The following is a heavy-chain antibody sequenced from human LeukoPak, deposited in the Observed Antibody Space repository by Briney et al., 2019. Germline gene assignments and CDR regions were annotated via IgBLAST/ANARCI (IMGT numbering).Heavy chain of an antibody. J-gene: IGHJ5*02. D-gene: IGHD6-13*01. Sequence: SETLSFTCTVSGGSISSGGYYWSWIRQHPGKGLEWIGYIYYSGSTYYNPSLKSRVTISVDTSKNQFSLKLSSVTAADTAVYYCAREAAALQNWFDPWGQGTLVTVSS. V-gene: IGHV4-31*03. CDR2: IYYSGST. CDR1: GGSISSGGYY. CDR3: AREAAALQNWFDP.